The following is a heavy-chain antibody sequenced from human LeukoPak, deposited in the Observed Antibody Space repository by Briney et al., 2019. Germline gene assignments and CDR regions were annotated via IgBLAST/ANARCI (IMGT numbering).Heavy chain of an antibody. CDR3: GRAGPGAFFDY. CDR2: IYSGST. V-gene: IGHV4-59*01. D-gene: IGHD2-2*01. J-gene: IGHJ4*02. Sequence: SETLSLTCTVSGGXMISYYCSWIRQPPGKGLEWIGYIYSGSTSYNPSLESRVTISVDTSKNQFSLKLNSMTAADTAVYYCGRAGPGAFFDYWGRGALVTVSS. CDR1: GGXMISYY.